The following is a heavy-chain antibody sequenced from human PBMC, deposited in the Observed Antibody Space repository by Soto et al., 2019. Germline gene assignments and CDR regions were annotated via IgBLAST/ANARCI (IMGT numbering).Heavy chain of an antibody. V-gene: IGHV1-69*13. CDR1: GGTFSSYA. Sequence: GASVKVSCKASGGTFSSYAISWVRQAPGQGLEWMGGIIPIFGTANYAQKFQGRVTITADESTSTAYMELSSLRSEDTAVYYCAREARYDYVWGSYRSRAFDYWGQGTLVTVS. D-gene: IGHD3-16*02. J-gene: IGHJ4*02. CDR2: IIPIFGTA. CDR3: AREARYDYVWGSYRSRAFDY.